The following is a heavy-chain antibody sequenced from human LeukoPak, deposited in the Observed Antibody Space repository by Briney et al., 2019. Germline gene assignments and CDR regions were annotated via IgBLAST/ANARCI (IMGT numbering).Heavy chain of an antibody. Sequence: SGPTLVKPTQTLTLTCTFSGFSLSTSGVGVGWIRQPPVKALEWLALIYWNDDKRYSPSLKSRLTITKDTSKNQVVLTMTNMGPVDTATYYCAHRSQVLVGATALYYFDYWGQGTLVTVSS. D-gene: IGHD1-26*01. CDR2: IYWNDDK. CDR1: GFSLSTSGVG. CDR3: AHRSQVLVGATALYYFDY. V-gene: IGHV2-5*01. J-gene: IGHJ4*02.